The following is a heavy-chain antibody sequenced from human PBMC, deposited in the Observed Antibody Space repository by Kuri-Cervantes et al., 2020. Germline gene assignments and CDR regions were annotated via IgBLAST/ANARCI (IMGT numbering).Heavy chain of an antibody. J-gene: IGHJ4*02. CDR1: GGTFSSYA. Sequence: SVKVSCKASGGTFSSYAISWVRQAPGQGLEWMGGIIPIFGTANYAQKFQGRVTITADESMSTAYMELSSLRSEDTAVYYCATALRDYIWGSYRPFDYWGQGTLVTVSS. CDR3: ATALRDYIWGSYRPFDY. D-gene: IGHD3-16*02. V-gene: IGHV1-69*13. CDR2: IIPIFGTA.